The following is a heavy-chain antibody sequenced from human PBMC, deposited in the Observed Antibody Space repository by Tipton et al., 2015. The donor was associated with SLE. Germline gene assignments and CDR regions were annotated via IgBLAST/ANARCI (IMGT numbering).Heavy chain of an antibody. CDR2: ISYSGST. D-gene: IGHD2-21*01. Sequence: TLSLTCTVSGGSISTYFWSWIRQPPGKGLEWIGYISYSGSTKYDPSLKSRATISVDTSKNQFSLELSSVTAADTAVYYCARTHLFSPFDFWGQGTLVTVSS. V-gene: IGHV4-59*01. CDR1: GGSISTYF. CDR3: ARTHLFSPFDF. J-gene: IGHJ4*02.